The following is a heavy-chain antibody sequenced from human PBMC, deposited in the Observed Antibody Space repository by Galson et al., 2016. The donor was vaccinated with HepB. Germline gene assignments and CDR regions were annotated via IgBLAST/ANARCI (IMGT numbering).Heavy chain of an antibody. D-gene: IGHD5-12*01. V-gene: IGHV4-59*01. CDR3: ARLRGTSGGGYEGLDQ. J-gene: IGHJ5*02. Sequence: ETLSLTCTVSGDSISSSYWSWIRQPPGKGLEWIGYISKSGSTTYNPSLNSRVIISADRSTNRLSLKVSSVTAADTAVYYCARLRGTSGGGYEGLDQWGKGTLVTVAS. CDR1: GDSISSSY. CDR2: ISKSGST.